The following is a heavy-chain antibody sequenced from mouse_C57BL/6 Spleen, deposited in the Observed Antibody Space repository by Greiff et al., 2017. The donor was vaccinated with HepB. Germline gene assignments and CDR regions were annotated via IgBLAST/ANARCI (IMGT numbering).Heavy chain of an antibody. CDR1: GFTFSSYG. J-gene: IGHJ4*01. V-gene: IGHV5-6*01. D-gene: IGHD1-1*01. CDR3: EKEIGSRRNYAMDY. CDR2: ISSGGSYT. Sequence: EVKLVESGGDLVKPGGSLKLSCAASGFTFSSYGMSWVRQTPDKRLEWVATISSGGSYTYYPDSVKGRFTISRDNAKNTLYLQMSSLKSEDTAMYDCEKEIGSRRNYAMDYRGQGTSVTVSS.